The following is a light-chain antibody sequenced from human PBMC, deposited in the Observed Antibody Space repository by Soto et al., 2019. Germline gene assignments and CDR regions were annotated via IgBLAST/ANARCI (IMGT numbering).Light chain of an antibody. CDR2: DAS. CDR3: QQYDNLPLT. J-gene: IGKJ4*01. Sequence: DIQMTQSPSSLSASVGDRVTITCQASQDISNYLNWYQQKPGKAPKLLIYDASNLETGVPSRFSGSGYGTDCTVNISSLQPEDLATYYCQQYDNLPLTFGGGTKVEIK. V-gene: IGKV1-33*01. CDR1: QDISNY.